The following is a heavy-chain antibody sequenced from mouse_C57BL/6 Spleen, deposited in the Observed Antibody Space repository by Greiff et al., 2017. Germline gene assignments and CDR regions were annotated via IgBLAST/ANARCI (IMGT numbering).Heavy chain of an antibody. CDR2: INPSTGGT. V-gene: IGHV1-42*01. CDR3: ARRDGYYGYFDV. CDR1: GYSFTGYY. J-gene: IGHJ1*03. D-gene: IGHD2-3*01. Sequence: VQMQQSGPELVKPGASVKISCKASGYSFTGYYMNWVKQSPEKSLEWIGEINPSTGGTTYNQKFKAKATLTVDKSSSTAYMQLKSLTSEDSAVYYCARRDGYYGYFDVWGTGTTVTVSS.